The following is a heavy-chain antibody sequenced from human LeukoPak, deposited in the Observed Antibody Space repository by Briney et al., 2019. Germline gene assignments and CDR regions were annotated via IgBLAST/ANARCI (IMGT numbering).Heavy chain of an antibody. D-gene: IGHD3-10*01. Sequence: GGSLRLSCAASGFTFRNAWISGVRQAPGKGLEWVCRIKSKTDGGTTAYAAPVKGRFTISRDDSKNTLYLQMHSLKTEATAVSSCCCQIEAVLLWSGDYFDYWGQGTLVTVSS. CDR2: IKSKTDGGTT. CDR1: GFTFRNAW. J-gene: IGHJ4*02. CDR3: CCQIEAVLLWSGDYFDY. V-gene: IGHV3-15*01.